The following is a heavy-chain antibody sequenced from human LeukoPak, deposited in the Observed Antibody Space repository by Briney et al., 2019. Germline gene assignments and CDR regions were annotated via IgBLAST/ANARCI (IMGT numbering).Heavy chain of an antibody. CDR3: AKAPNYCSGGSCYSGFDS. CDR2: ISYDGSNK. CDR1: GFTFRSYG. J-gene: IGHJ4*02. D-gene: IGHD2-15*01. Sequence: GGSLRLSCAASGFTFRSYGMHWVRQAPGKGLEWVAVISYDGSNKYYADSVKGRFTISRDNSKNTLYLQMNSLRAEDTAVYYCAKAPNYCSGGSCYSGFDSWGQGTLVTVSS. V-gene: IGHV3-30*18.